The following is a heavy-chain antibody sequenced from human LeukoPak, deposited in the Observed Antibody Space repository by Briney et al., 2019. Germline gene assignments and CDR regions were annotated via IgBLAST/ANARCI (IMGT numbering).Heavy chain of an antibody. D-gene: IGHD3-22*01. Sequence: ASVKVSCKASGYIFTSYYMHWVRQAAGQGLEWAGIINPSGGSTSYAQKFQGRVTMTRDTSTSTVYMELSSLRSEDTAVYYCARGGVPYYYYYDSSGLDYWGQGTLVTVSS. J-gene: IGHJ4*02. CDR2: INPSGGST. CDR3: ARGGVPYYYYYDSSGLDY. V-gene: IGHV1-46*01. CDR1: GYIFTSYY.